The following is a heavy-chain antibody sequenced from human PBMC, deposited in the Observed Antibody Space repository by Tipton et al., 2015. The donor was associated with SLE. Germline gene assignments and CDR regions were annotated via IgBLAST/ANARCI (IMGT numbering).Heavy chain of an antibody. J-gene: IGHJ4*02. Sequence: TLSLTCSVSGGSISGTSHYWGWIRQSPGKGLEWLGSIYYSGTSYYNPSLKSRVTISVDTSKNQISLELRSVTAADTAVYYCAGTPWLVRFEYWGQGTLVNVSP. D-gene: IGHD3-10*01. V-gene: IGHV4-39*01. CDR1: GGSISGTSHY. CDR3: AGTPWLVRFEY. CDR2: IYYSGTS.